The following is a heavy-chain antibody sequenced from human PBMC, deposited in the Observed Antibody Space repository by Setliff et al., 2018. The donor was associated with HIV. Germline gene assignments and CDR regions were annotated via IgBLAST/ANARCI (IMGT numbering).Heavy chain of an antibody. V-gene: IGHV3-73*01. D-gene: IGHD2-15*01. Sequence: GGSLRLSCAASGFTFSGSAMHWVRQASGKGLEWVGRIRSETNTYATADAASVKGRFTISRDDSKNTAYLQMNSLKTEDTAVYYCSCSGWQRQLDYWGQGTLVTVSS. CDR1: GFTFSGSA. CDR3: SCSGWQRQLDY. CDR2: IRSETNTYAT. J-gene: IGHJ4*02.